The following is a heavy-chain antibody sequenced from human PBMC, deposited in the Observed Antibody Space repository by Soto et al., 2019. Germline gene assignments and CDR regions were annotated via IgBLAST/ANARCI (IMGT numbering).Heavy chain of an antibody. J-gene: IGHJ4*02. CDR2: INHSGST. CDR1: GGSFSGYY. D-gene: IGHD3-16*01. CDR3: ACLTITFGEYYFYY. Sequence: SETLSLTCAVYGGSFSGYYWSWIRQPPGKGLEWIGEINHSGSTNYNPSLKSRVTISVDTSKNQFSLKLSPVTAADTAVYYCACLTITFGEYYFYYWGQGTLVTVSS. V-gene: IGHV4-34*01.